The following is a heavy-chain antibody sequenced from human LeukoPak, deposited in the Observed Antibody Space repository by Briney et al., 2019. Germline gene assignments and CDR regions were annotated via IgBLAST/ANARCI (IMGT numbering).Heavy chain of an antibody. CDR2: IREDGTEI. CDR1: GFTFSSHW. CDR3: ARGVYSIDY. J-gene: IGHJ4*02. D-gene: IGHD2-15*01. Sequence: QAGGSLKLSCAASGFTFSSHWINWVRQAPGKGLEWVANIREDGTEIYYVDSVKGRFTISRDNAKNSLYLQMNSLRAEDTAVYYCARGVYSIDYWGQGTLVTVSS. V-gene: IGHV3-7*01.